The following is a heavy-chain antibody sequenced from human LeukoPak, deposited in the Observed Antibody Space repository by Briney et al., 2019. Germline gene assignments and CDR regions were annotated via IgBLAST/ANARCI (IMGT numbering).Heavy chain of an antibody. J-gene: IGHJ6*03. V-gene: IGHV5-51*01. CDR3: ARQIAAAGNYMDV. CDR1: GYSFTSYW. Sequence: GESLRISCKGSGYSFTSYWIGWVRQMPGKGLEWMGIIYPGDSATRYSPSFQGQVTISADKSISTAYLQWSSLKASDTAMYYCARQIAAAGNYMDVWGKGTTVTVSS. CDR2: IYPGDSAT. D-gene: IGHD6-13*01.